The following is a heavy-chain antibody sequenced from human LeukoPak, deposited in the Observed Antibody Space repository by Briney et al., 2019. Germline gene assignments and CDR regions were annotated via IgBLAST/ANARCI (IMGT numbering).Heavy chain of an antibody. CDR3: ARAVGLFGPQGY. D-gene: IGHD3-10*01. J-gene: IGHJ4*02. CDR1: GFTFSSYP. CDR2: ISYDGSNK. V-gene: IGHV3-30-3*01. Sequence: PGGSLRLSCAASGFTFSSYPMHWVRQAPGKGLEWVAVISYDGSNKYYADSVKGRFTISRDNSKNTLYVQMNSLRAEDTAVYYCARAVGLFGPQGYWGQGTLVTVSS.